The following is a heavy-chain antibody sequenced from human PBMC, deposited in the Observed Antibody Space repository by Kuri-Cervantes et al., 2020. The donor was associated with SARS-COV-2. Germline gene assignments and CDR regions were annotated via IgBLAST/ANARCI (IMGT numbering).Heavy chain of an antibody. D-gene: IGHD5-18*01. CDR3: ARDRPPYSYGPHPLDY. V-gene: IGHV3-21*01. CDR1: GFTVSSNY. CDR2: ISSSSSYI. Sequence: GGSLRLSCAASGFTVSSNYMSWVRQAPGKGLEWVSSISSSSSYIYYADSVKGRFTISRDNAKNSLYLQMNSLRAEDTAVYYCARDRPPYSYGPHPLDYWGQGTLVTVSS. J-gene: IGHJ4*02.